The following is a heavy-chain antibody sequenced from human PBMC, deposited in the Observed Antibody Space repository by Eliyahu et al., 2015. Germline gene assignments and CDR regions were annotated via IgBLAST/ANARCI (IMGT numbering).Heavy chain of an antibody. V-gene: IGHV4-34*01. J-gene: IGHJ5*02. CDR3: ARVAPPGMSSSWYRPNWFDP. Sequence: QVQLQQWGAGXLKPSETLSLTCAVXGGSXXGYYWSWIRQPPGKGLEWIGEXNXSGSTNYXPSLKSRVTISVDTSKNQFSLKLSSVTAADTAVYYCARVAPPGMSSSWYRPNWFDPWGQGTLVTVSS. CDR2: XNXSGST. D-gene: IGHD6-13*01. CDR1: GGSXXGYY.